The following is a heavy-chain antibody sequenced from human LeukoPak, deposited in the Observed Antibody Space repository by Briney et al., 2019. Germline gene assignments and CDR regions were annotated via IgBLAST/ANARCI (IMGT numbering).Heavy chain of an antibody. CDR2: VSPPGGGT. Sequence: GGSLRLSCAASGFTFSNHGMNWVRQAPGKGLEWLSGVSPPGGGTYYADSVKGRFTISRDDSKNTLYLQMNSLRAEDAAIYYCAKGRTGFSYGYGIDYWGQGTLVTVSS. V-gene: IGHV3-23*01. D-gene: IGHD5-18*01. J-gene: IGHJ4*02. CDR3: AKGRTGFSYGYGIDY. CDR1: GFTFSNHG.